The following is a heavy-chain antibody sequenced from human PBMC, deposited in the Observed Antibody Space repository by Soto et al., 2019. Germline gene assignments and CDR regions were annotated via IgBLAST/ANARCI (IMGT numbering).Heavy chain of an antibody. CDR2: ISAYNGST. D-gene: IGHD3-22*01. CDR1: GYTFTSYG. Sequence: ASVKVSCKASGYTFTSYGISWVRQAPGQGLEWMGWISAYNGSTNYAQKLQGRVTMTTDTSTSTAYMELRSLRSDDTAVYYCARDPGYYDSSGYYLTVVSTPRFDYWGQGTLVTVSS. J-gene: IGHJ4*02. V-gene: IGHV1-18*01. CDR3: ARDPGYYDSSGYYLTVVSTPRFDY.